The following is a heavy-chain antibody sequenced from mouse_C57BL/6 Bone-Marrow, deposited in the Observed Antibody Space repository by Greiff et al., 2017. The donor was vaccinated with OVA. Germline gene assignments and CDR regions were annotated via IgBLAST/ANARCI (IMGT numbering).Heavy chain of an antibody. CDR1: GYTFTDHI. Sequence: QVQLKQSGAELASPGASVTLSCKASGYTFTDHIMNWVKKRPGQGLEWIGRIYPVSGETKYNQKFMGKATFSVDRSSSTAYMQLSSLTSEDSAVYYCARGGAMDYWGQGTSVTVSS. CDR2: IYPVSGET. J-gene: IGHJ4*01. CDR3: ARGGAMDY. V-gene: IGHV1-11*01.